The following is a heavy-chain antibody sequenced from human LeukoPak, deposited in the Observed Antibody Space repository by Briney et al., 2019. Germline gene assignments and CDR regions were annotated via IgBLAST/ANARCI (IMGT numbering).Heavy chain of an antibody. Sequence: GASVKVSCQASGYTFTSYGISWMRQAPGQGLEWMGWISAYNGNTNCAQKLRGRVTMTTDTSTSTVYMELRTLGSDDTAVYYCARVIVGTGTNYFDSWGQGTLVTVSS. CDR3: ARVIVGTGTNYFDS. CDR2: ISAYNGNT. CDR1: GYTFTSYG. J-gene: IGHJ4*02. D-gene: IGHD3-22*01. V-gene: IGHV1-18*01.